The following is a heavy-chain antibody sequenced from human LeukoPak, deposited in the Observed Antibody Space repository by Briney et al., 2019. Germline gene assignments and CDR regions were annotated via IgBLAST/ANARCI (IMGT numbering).Heavy chain of an antibody. CDR2: IYHSGST. CDR1: GGSISSGGYY. J-gene: IGHJ5*02. V-gene: IGHV4-30-2*01. Sequence: SQTLSLTCTVSGGSISSGGYYWSWIRQPPGKGLEWIGYIYHSGSTYYNPSLKSRVTISVDRSKNQFSLKLSSVTAADTAVYYCARDPGAVLRDYVWGSYRYNWFDPWAREPWSPSPQ. D-gene: IGHD3-16*02. CDR3: ARDPGAVLRDYVWGSYRYNWFDP.